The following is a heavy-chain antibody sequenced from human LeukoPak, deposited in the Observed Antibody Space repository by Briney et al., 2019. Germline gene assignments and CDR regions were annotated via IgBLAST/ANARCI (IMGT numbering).Heavy chain of an antibody. CDR3: ASSPYDILTGYYTSSYYYYGMDV. V-gene: IGHV4-59*08. J-gene: IGHJ6*02. Sequence: SETLSLTCTVSGGSITNYYWAWIRQPPGKGLEWIGNIYYTGGTKYNPSLRSRVTISVDPSKNQFSLKLSSVTAADTAMYYCASSPYDILTGYYTSSYYYYGMDVWGQGTTVTVSS. CDR2: IYYTGGT. D-gene: IGHD3-9*01. CDR1: GGSITNYY.